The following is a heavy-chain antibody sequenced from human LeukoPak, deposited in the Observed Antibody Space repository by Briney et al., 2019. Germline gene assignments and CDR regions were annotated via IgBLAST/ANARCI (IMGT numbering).Heavy chain of an antibody. Sequence: GGSLRLSCLASGFTFSDFAMNWVRQAPGKGLEWVSHVGGGRANTYYADSVKGRFTISRDDSKSTLYLHLTSLRADDTAVYFCAKDMVQKNAVSDPFDIWGQETMVTVSS. J-gene: IGHJ3*02. CDR3: AKDMVQKNAVSDPFDI. CDR2: VGGGRANT. V-gene: IGHV3-23*01. D-gene: IGHD3-10*01. CDR1: GFTFSDFA.